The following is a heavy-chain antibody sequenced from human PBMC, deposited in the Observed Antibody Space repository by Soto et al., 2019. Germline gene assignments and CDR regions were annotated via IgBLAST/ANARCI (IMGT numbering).Heavy chain of an antibody. CDR2: IYRGEST. CDR3: SRRIGVAGTRRLWFDP. Sequence: QLQLQESGPGLLKPSETLSLTCTVSGGSISNSDYYWGRIRQPPGKGLEWIGSIYRGESTNYNPSLKSRVNISVDTSKNQYSLRLTSVTAADTAIYYCSRRIGVAGTRRLWFDPWGQGTQVTVSS. D-gene: IGHD6-19*01. V-gene: IGHV4-39*01. J-gene: IGHJ5*02. CDR1: GGSISNSDYY.